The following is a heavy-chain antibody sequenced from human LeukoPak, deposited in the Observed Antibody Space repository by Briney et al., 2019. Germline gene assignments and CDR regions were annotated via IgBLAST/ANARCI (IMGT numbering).Heavy chain of an antibody. Sequence: ASVKVSCKASGYTFTGYYMHWVRQAPGQGLEWMGWIDPNTGDTKYTQKFQGRVSMTRDTSFSTAYMELSRLTSDDTAVYYCARGYCSGTSCYFLHYYYYGMDVWGQGTTVTVSS. CDR3: ARGYCSGTSCYFLHYYYYGMDV. D-gene: IGHD2-2*01. J-gene: IGHJ6*02. CDR2: IDPNTGDT. CDR1: GYTFTGYY. V-gene: IGHV1-2*02.